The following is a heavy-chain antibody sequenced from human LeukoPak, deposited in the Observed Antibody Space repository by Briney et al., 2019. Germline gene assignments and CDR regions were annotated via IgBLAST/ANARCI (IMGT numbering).Heavy chain of an antibody. CDR2: IYYSGST. Sequence: SETLSLTCTVSGGSISSGGYYWSWIRQHPGKGLEWIGYIYYSGSTYYNPSLKSRVTISVDTSKNQFSLKLSSVTAADTAVYYCVRHEGLLMITFVGPWGQGTLVTVSS. D-gene: IGHD3-16*01. CDR3: VRHEGLLMITFVGP. V-gene: IGHV4-31*03. J-gene: IGHJ5*02. CDR1: GGSISSGGYY.